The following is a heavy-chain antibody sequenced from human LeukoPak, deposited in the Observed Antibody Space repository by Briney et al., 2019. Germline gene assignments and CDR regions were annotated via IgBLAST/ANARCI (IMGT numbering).Heavy chain of an antibody. V-gene: IGHV1-2*02. CDR1: GYTFTGYY. J-gene: IGHJ3*02. D-gene: IGHD6-19*01. CDR2: INPNSGGT. Sequence: GASVKVSCKASGYTFTGYYMHWVRQAPGQGLEWMGWINPNSGGTNYAQKFQGRVTMTRDTSISTAYMELSRLRSDDTAVYYCARAPGIALAGTATLDAFDIWGQGTMVTVSS. CDR3: ARAPGIALAGTATLDAFDI.